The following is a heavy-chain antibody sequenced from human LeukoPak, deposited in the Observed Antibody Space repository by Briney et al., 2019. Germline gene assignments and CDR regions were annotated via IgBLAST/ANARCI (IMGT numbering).Heavy chain of an antibody. D-gene: IGHD2-15*01. Sequence: PGGSLRLSCAASEFTVSSNYMSWVRQAPGKGLEWVSLIYSSGDTYYADSVKGRFTISRDDYKNTLYLQMNSLRAEDTAVYSCARGAVSGGFLDYWGEGTLVTVSS. V-gene: IGHV3-53*01. CDR3: ARGAVSGGFLDY. CDR2: IYSSGDT. J-gene: IGHJ4*02. CDR1: EFTVSSNY.